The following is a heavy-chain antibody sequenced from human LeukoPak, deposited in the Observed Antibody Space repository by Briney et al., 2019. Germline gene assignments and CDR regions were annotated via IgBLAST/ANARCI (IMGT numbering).Heavy chain of an antibody. CDR1: AGSITSHDYY. V-gene: IGHV4-30-4*01. D-gene: IGHD3-3*01. J-gene: IGHJ5*02. CDR2: THNSGST. CDR3: ARDGHDFWSGSRGWFDP. Sequence: SETLSLTCTVSAGSITSHDYYWRWIRQAPGKGLEWIGYTHNSGSTFYNPSLKSRFTISVDTSKNQFSLKVRSVTATDTTVYYCARDGHDFWSGSRGWFDPWGPGTLVTVSS.